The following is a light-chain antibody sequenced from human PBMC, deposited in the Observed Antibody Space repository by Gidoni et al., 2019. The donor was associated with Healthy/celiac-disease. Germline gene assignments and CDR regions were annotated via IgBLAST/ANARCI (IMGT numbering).Light chain of an antibody. CDR1: QSVSSY. J-gene: IGKJ4*02. CDR3: QQRSNWPRT. Sequence: EIVLTQSPATLSLSPGERATLSCRASQSVSSYLAWYQQKPGQAPRLLIYDASTWSTGVPARFSGSGSGTDFTLTISSLESEDFAVYYCQQRSNWPRTFGRGTKVEIK. V-gene: IGKV3-11*01. CDR2: DAS.